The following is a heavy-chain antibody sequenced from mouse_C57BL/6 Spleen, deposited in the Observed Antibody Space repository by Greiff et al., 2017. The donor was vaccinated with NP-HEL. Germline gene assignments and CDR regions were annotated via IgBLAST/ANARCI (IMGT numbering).Heavy chain of an antibody. CDR2: INPSSGST. CDR3: ARMDFAIDY. Sequence: VQLQQSGAELAKPGASVQLSCKASGYTFTSYWMHWVKQRPGQGLEWIGYINPSSGSTKYNQKFKDKATLTADKSSSTGYMQLSSLTYEDSAGYDCARMDFAIDYWGQGTTLTVSS. V-gene: IGHV1-7*01. CDR1: GYTFTSYW. J-gene: IGHJ2*01.